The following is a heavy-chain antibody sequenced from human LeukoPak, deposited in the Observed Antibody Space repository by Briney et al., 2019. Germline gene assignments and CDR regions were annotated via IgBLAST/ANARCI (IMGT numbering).Heavy chain of an antibody. V-gene: IGHV4-30-4*08. Sequence: SQTLSLTCTVSGGSISSGDYYWSWIRQSPGKGLEWIGYIYYSGRTYYNPSLESRIIISRDTSKNQFFLKLNSVTAADTGIYYCARDRGYNSGIVTNWFDPWGQGTLVTVSS. CDR3: ARDRGYNSGIVTNWFDP. CDR2: IYYSGRT. CDR1: GGSISSGDYY. D-gene: IGHD5-12*01. J-gene: IGHJ5*02.